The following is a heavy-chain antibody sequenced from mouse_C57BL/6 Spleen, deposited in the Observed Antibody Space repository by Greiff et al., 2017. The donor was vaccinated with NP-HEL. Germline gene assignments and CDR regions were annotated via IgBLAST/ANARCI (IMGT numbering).Heavy chain of an antibody. V-gene: IGHV1-20*01. J-gene: IGHJ2*01. Sequence: VQLKESGPELVKPGDSVKISCKASGYSFTGYFMNWVMQSHGKSLEWIGRINPYNGDTFYNQKFKGKATLTVDKSSSTAHMELRSLTSEDSAVYYCARSNYYFDYWGQGTTLTVSS. CDR2: INPYNGDT. CDR3: ARSNYYFDY. D-gene: IGHD2-5*01. CDR1: GYSFTGYF.